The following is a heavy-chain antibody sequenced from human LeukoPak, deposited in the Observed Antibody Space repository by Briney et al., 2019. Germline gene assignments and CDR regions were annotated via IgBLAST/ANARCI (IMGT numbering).Heavy chain of an antibody. CDR1: GGSISSGGYY. CDR2: IYYSGST. Sequence: SQTLSLTCTVSGGSISSGGYYWSWIRQHPGKGLEWIGYIYYSGSTYYNPSLKSRVTISVDTSKNQFSLKLSSVTVADTAVYYCARGLARYFDYWGQGTLVTVSS. CDR3: ARGLARYFDY. J-gene: IGHJ4*02. V-gene: IGHV4-31*03.